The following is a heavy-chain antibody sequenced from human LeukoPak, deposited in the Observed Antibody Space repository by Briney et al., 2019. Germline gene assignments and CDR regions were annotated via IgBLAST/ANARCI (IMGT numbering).Heavy chain of an antibody. J-gene: IGHJ4*02. V-gene: IGHV1-2*02. Sequence: ASVKVSCKASGYTFTGYYTHWVRQAPGQGLEWMGWINPNSGGTNYAQKFQGRVTMTRDTSISTAYMELSRLRSDDTAVYYCARVKSSAVAGNFDYWGQGTLVTVSS. D-gene: IGHD6-19*01. CDR1: GYTFTGYY. CDR3: ARVKSSAVAGNFDY. CDR2: INPNSGGT.